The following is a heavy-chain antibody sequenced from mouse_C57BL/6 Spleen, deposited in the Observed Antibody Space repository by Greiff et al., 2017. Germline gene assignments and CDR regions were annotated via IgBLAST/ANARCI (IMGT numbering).Heavy chain of an antibody. V-gene: IGHV1-80*01. Sequence: QVQLKASGAELVKPGASVKISCKASGYAFSSYWMNWVKQRPGKGLEWIGQIYPGDGDTNYNGKFKGKATLTADKSSSTAYMQLSSLTSEDSAVYFCARVIYYDYKWGAMDYWGQGTSVTVSS. CDR1: GYAFSSYW. CDR3: ARVIYYDYKWGAMDY. D-gene: IGHD2-4*01. CDR2: IYPGDGDT. J-gene: IGHJ4*01.